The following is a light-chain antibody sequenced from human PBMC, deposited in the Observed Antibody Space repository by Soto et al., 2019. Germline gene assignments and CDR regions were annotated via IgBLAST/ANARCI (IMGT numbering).Light chain of an antibody. CDR3: QQYNNWWT. CDR1: QSVSTS. CDR2: GAS. V-gene: IGKV3-15*01. J-gene: IGKJ1*01. Sequence: EIVMTQSPATLSVSPGERATLSCRASQSVSTSLAWYQQKPGQAPRLLISGASNRATGVPARFSGSGSETEFTLTISGLQSEDFAVYYCQQYNNWWTFGQGTKVEIK.